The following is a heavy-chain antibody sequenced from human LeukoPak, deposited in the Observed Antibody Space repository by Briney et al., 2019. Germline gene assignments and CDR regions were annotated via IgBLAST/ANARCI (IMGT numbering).Heavy chain of an antibody. Sequence: ASVKVSCKASGYTFTSYYMHWVRQAPGQGLEWMGIINPSGGSTSYAQKFQGRVTMTRNTSTSTVYMELSSLRSEDTAVYYCARGSFWSGYYMVTDYWGQGTLVTVSS. CDR2: INPSGGST. CDR3: ARGSFWSGYYMVTDY. CDR1: GYTFTSYY. J-gene: IGHJ4*02. D-gene: IGHD3-3*01. V-gene: IGHV1-46*03.